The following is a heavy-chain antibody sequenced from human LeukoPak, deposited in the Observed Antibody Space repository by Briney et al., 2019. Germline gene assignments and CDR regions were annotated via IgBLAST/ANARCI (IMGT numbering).Heavy chain of an antibody. CDR3: ARVEGYYDVDY. Sequence: ASVKVSCKASVYTFTGYYMHWVRQAPGQGLEWMGWINPNSGGTNYAQKFQGRVTMTRDTSISTAYMELSRLRSDDMAVYYCARVEGYYDVDYWGQGTLVTVSS. CDR2: INPNSGGT. CDR1: VYTFTGYY. V-gene: IGHV1-2*02. J-gene: IGHJ4*02. D-gene: IGHD3-22*01.